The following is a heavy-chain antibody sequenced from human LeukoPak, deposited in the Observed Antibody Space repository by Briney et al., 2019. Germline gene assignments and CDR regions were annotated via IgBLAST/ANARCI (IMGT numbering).Heavy chain of an antibody. CDR1: GYSFTSYW. V-gene: IGHV5-51*03. Sequence: PGESLKISCKGSGYSFTSYWIGWVRQMPGKGLEWMGIIYPGDSDTRYSPSFRGQVTISADRSITTTYLQWSSLKASDTAMYYCARLQGRLTVTGTPRLLDYWGQGTLVTVSS. D-gene: IGHD1-14*01. CDR2: IYPGDSDT. J-gene: IGHJ4*02. CDR3: ARLQGRLTVTGTPRLLDY.